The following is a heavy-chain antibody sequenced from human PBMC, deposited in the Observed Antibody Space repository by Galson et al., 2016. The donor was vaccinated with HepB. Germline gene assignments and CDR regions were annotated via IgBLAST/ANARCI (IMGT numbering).Heavy chain of an antibody. CDR3: ARDRPGIGAAGTPFYD. CDR2: IKDDGSEK. J-gene: IGHJ4*02. V-gene: IGHV3-7*03. D-gene: IGHD6-13*01. Sequence: SLRLSCAASGFPFSGHWMSWIRQTPGKGLEWMANIKDDGSEKYYADSVKGRFIISRDNARSSFHLQMNSLRPEDTAVYYCARDRPGIGAAGTPFYDWGQGTLVAVSS. CDR1: GFPFSGHW.